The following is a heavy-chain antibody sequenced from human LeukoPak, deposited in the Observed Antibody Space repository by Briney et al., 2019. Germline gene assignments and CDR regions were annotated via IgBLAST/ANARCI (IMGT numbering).Heavy chain of an antibody. CDR2: INHSGST. CDR3: ARGYGSGAD. D-gene: IGHD3-10*01. J-gene: IGHJ4*02. CDR1: GGSFSGYY. V-gene: IGHV4-34*01. Sequence: SETLSLTCAVYGGSFSGYYWSWIRQPPGKGLEWIGEINHSGSTNYNPSLKSRVTISVDTSKNQFSLKLSSVTAADTAVYYCARGYGSGADWGQGTLVTVSS.